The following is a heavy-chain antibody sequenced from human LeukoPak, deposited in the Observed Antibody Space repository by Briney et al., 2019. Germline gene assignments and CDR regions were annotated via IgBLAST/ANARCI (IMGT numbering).Heavy chain of an antibody. D-gene: IGHD4-17*01. CDR3: AKGQNGALRDY. J-gene: IGHJ4*02. CDR2: ISTSGAGA. V-gene: IGHV3-23*01. CDR1: GFTFSSYA. Sequence: GGSLRLSCTASGFTFSSYAMVWVRQAPRKGLEWVSAISTSGAGASYADSVKGRFTVSRDNSKNTLSLQMNGLRADDTALYYCAKGQNGALRDYWGQGTLVTVSS.